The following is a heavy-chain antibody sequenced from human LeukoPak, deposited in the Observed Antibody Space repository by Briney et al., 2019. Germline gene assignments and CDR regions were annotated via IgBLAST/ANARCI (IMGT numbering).Heavy chain of an antibody. V-gene: IGHV7-4-1*02. D-gene: IGHD7-27*01. CDR1: GYTFTHYA. CDR2: INTNTGNP. J-gene: IGHJ4*02. CDR3: ARVAYTTNWPHYFDY. Sequence: ASVKVSCKASGYTFTHYAMNWVRQAPGQGLEWMGSINTNTGNPTYAQGFTGRFVFSLDTSVTTTYLQTSSLKAEDTAVYYCARVAYTTNWPHYFDYWGQGTLVTVSS.